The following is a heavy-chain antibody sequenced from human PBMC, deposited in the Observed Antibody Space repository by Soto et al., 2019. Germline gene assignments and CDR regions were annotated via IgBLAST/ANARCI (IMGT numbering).Heavy chain of an antibody. CDR2: IYYSGST. Sequence: PSETLSLTCTVSGGSISSYYWSWIRQPPGKGLEWIGYIYYSGSTNYNPSLKSRVTISVDTSKNQFSLKLSSVTAADTAVYYCARLIVVAATKYGMDFWGQGTTVTVSS. J-gene: IGHJ6*02. D-gene: IGHD2-15*01. CDR1: GGSISSYY. V-gene: IGHV4-59*01. CDR3: ARLIVVAATKYGMDF.